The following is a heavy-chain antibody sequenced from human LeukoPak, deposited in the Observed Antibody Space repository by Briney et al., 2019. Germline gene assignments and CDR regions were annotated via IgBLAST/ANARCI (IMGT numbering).Heavy chain of an antibody. CDR3: ARPPCTSSTSCYESY. V-gene: IGHV5-51*01. J-gene: IGHJ4*02. CDR2: IYPGDSDT. Sequence: PGESLKISCKGSGYTFTKYWIGWVRQMPGKGLEWMGIIYPGDSDTRYSPSFQGQVTISADKSISTAYLQWSSLKASDTAMYYCARPPCTSSTSCYESYWGQGTLVTVSS. D-gene: IGHD2-2*01. CDR1: GYTFTKYW.